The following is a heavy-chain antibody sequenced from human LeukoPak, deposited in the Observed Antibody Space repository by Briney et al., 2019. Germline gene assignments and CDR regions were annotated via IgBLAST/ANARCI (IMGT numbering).Heavy chain of an antibody. D-gene: IGHD2-2*01. J-gene: IGHJ4*02. CDR1: GGSISSGDYY. CDR2: IYYSGST. Sequence: SETLSLTCTVSGGSISSGDYYWSWIRRPPGKGLEWIGYIYYSGSTYYNSSLKSRVTISVDTSKNQFSLKLSSVTAADTAVYYCAREAIYCSSTSRSVIFDYWGQGTLVTVSS. V-gene: IGHV4-30-4*01. CDR3: AREAIYCSSTSRSVIFDY.